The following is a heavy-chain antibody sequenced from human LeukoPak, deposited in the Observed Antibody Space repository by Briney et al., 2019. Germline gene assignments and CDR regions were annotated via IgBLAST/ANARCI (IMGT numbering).Heavy chain of an antibody. Sequence: GGSLRLFCAASGFTFSSYSMNWVRQTPGKGLEWVSYITSRSSPIYYADSVKGRFTISRDNAKNSLYLQMNSLRDEDTAVYYCVRDPHALDYWGRGTLVTVSS. CDR1: GFTFSSYS. CDR2: ITSRSSPI. J-gene: IGHJ4*02. CDR3: VRDPHALDY. V-gene: IGHV3-48*02.